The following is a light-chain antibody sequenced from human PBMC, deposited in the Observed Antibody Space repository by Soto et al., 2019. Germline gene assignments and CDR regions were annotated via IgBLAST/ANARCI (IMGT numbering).Light chain of an antibody. J-gene: IGLJ2*01. V-gene: IGLV2-8*01. Sequence: QSALTQPPSASGSPGQSVTISCTGTSSDVGGYNYVSWYQQHPGKAPTLMIYEVSKRPSGVSDRFSGSKSGNTASLTVSGLQAEDEADYYCSSYTSSNKLVFGGGTKLTVL. CDR1: SSDVGGYNY. CDR3: SSYTSSNKLV. CDR2: EVS.